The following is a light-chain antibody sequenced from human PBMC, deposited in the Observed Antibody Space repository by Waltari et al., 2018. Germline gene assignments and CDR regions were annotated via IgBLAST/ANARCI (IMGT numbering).Light chain of an antibody. CDR3: NSRDSSGNHQV. CDR2: GKN. V-gene: IGLV3-19*01. J-gene: IGLJ2*01. Sequence: SSELTQDPAVSVALGQTVRITCQGDSLSSYYASWYQQKPGPAPVLVIYGKNNRPSGIPDRFSGSSSGNTASLTITGAQAEDEADYYCNSRDSSGNHQVFGGGTKLTVL. CDR1: SLSSYY.